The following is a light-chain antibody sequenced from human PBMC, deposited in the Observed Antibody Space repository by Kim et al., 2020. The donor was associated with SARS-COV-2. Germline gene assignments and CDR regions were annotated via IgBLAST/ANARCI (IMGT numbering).Light chain of an antibody. CDR3: QEYYSTPPS. CDR1: QTVLYNSNNKND. Sequence: RATLNCKSGQTVLYNSNNKNDSAWYQQKPGQAPKLLIYWASIRESGVSDRFSGSGSETDFTLTISSLQAEDVAVYYCQEYYSTPPSFGQGTKLEI. J-gene: IGKJ2*03. V-gene: IGKV4-1*01. CDR2: WAS.